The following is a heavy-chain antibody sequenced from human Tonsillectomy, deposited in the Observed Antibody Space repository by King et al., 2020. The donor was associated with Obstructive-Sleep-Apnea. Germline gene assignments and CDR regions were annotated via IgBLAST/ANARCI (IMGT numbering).Heavy chain of an antibody. J-gene: IGHJ4*02. V-gene: IGHV3-30*18. D-gene: IGHD6-13*01. CDR1: GFTFSSYG. CDR3: AKGFGYSGSWFGGDDYFDY. CDR2: ISYDGSNK. Sequence: VQLVESGGGVVQPGRSLRLSCAASGFTFSSYGMHWVRQAPGKGLEWVAVISYDGSNKYYADSVKGRFTISRDNSKNTLYLQMNSLRAEDTAVYYCAKGFGYSGSWFGGDDYFDYWGQGTLVTVSS.